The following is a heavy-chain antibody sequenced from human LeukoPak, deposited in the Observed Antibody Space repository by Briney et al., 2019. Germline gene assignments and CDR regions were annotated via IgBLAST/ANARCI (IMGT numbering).Heavy chain of an antibody. Sequence: SETLSLTCTVSGGSISSYYWSWIRQPPGKGLEWIGYIYYSGSTNYNPSLKSRVTISEDTSKNQFSLKLSSVTAADTAVYYCARAPYCSSTSCPRGWFDPWGQGTLVTVSS. V-gene: IGHV4-59*01. CDR3: ARAPYCSSTSCPRGWFDP. J-gene: IGHJ5*02. D-gene: IGHD2-2*01. CDR2: IYYSGST. CDR1: GGSISSYY.